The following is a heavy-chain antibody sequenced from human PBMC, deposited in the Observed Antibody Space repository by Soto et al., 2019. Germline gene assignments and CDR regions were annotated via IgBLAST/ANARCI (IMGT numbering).Heavy chain of an antibody. Sequence: VESLKISCKGSEYSFTTYWIGWVRQMPGKGLEWMGIIYPGDSATRYSPSFQGQVTISADKSISTAYLQWSSLKASDTAMYYCVRHVTAAAGRDTYYGLDVWGQGTTVTVSS. CDR3: VRHVTAAAGRDTYYGLDV. V-gene: IGHV5-51*01. D-gene: IGHD6-13*01. J-gene: IGHJ6*02. CDR1: EYSFTTYW. CDR2: IYPGDSAT.